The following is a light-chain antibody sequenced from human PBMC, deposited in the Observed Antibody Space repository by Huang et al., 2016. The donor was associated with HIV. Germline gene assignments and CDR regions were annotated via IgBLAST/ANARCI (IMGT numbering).Light chain of an antibody. V-gene: IGKV3-15*01. Sequence: IVLTQSPATLSVSPGERATLSCRASPSLRNNLAWYQQRPGQAPRLLIYGASNRAAGIPARFRGSGSDTEFTLTISSLQSGDFAIYYCHQYNDWPPEWSCAQGTRVDI. CDR3: HQYNDWPPEWS. J-gene: IGKJ1*01. CDR2: GAS. CDR1: PSLRNN.